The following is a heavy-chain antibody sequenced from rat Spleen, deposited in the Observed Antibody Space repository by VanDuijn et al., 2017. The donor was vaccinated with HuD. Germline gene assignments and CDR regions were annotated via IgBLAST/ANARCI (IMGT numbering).Heavy chain of an antibody. D-gene: IGHD4-3*01. Sequence: EVQLVESGGGLVQPGRSLKLSCVASGFTFRNYWMYWVRQAPGKGLEWVSSFSSDGHYTHYPDSVKGRFTISRDNAENTVYLQMNSLRSEDTATYYCAVAGYGYWGQGIMVTVSS. J-gene: IGHJ2*01. CDR1: GFTFRNYW. CDR2: FSSDGHYT. CDR3: AVAGYGY. V-gene: IGHV5-58*01.